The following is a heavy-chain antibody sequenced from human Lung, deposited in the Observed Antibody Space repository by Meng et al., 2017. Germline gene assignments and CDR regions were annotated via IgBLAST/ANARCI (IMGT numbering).Heavy chain of an antibody. Sequence: QVHLQQLGARPWKPSGPLSLTCVFSGGSFSDYYWSWIRQPPGKWLEWIGEINHSGSTNYNPSLESRATISVDTSQNNLSLKLSSVTAADSAVYYCARGPTTMAHDFDYWGQGTLVTVSS. V-gene: IGHV4-34*01. J-gene: IGHJ4*02. CDR1: GGSFSDYY. CDR2: INHSGST. CDR3: ARGPTTMAHDFDY. D-gene: IGHD4-11*01.